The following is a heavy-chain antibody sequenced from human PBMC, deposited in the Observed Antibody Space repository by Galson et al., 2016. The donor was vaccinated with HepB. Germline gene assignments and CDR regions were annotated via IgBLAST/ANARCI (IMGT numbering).Heavy chain of an antibody. V-gene: IGHV5-51*01. CDR3: ATPSEPYYYGMDV. CDR2: IYPGDSET. CDR1: GYRFTHSW. J-gene: IGHJ6*02. Sequence: QSGAEVKKPGESLKISCTASGYRFTHSWIGWVRQTPGKGLEWMAIIYPGDSETKYNPSFQGQVTISADKSISTAYLQWSSLKASDTAMYYCATPSEPYYYGMDVWGQGTTVTVSS.